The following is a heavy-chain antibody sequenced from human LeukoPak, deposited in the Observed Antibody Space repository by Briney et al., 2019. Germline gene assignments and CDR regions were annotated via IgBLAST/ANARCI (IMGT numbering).Heavy chain of an antibody. CDR2: ISSSGSTI. J-gene: IGHJ5*02. CDR3: ARVRAAGKNWFDP. Sequence: PGGSLRLSCAASGFTFSDYYMSWIRQAPGKGLEWVSYISSSGSTIYYADSVKGRFTISRDNAKNSLYLQMNSLRAEDTAVYYCARVRAAGKNWFDPWGQGTLVTVSS. V-gene: IGHV3-11*04. D-gene: IGHD6-13*01. CDR1: GFTFSDYY.